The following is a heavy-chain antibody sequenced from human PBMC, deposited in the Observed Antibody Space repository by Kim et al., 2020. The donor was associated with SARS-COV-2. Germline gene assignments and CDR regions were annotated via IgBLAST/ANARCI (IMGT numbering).Heavy chain of an antibody. CDR2: IVVGSGNT. D-gene: IGHD3-10*01. V-gene: IGHV1-58*01. J-gene: IGHJ4*02. CDR3: AAEGTEFGYFDY. Sequence: SVKVSCKASGFTFTSSAVQWVRQARGQRLEWIGWIVVGSGNTNYAQKFQERVTITRDMSTSTAYMELSSLRSEDTAVYYCAAEGTEFGYFDYWGQGTLVTVSS. CDR1: GFTFTSSA.